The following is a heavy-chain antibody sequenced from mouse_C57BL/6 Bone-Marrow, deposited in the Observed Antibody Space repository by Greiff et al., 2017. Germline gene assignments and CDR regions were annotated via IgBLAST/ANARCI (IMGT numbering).Heavy chain of an antibody. CDR3: TRFPYVTTVTYFDY. Sequence: QVQLKQSGAELVRPGASVTLSCKASGYTFTDYEMHWVKQTPVHGLEWIGAIDPETGGTAYNQKFKGKAILTADKSSGTAYMELRSLTSEDSAVYYCTRFPYVTTVTYFDYWGQGTTLTVSS. V-gene: IGHV1-15*01. J-gene: IGHJ2*01. D-gene: IGHD1-1*01. CDR2: IDPETGGT. CDR1: GYTFTDYE.